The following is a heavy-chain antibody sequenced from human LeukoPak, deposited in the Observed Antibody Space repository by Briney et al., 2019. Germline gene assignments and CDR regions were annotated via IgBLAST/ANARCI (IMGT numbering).Heavy chain of an antibody. CDR2: IKSDGITT. CDR3: ARGMFHGYCTDY. J-gene: IGHJ4*02. CDR1: GFTFTNYW. Sequence: GGSLRLSCAASGFTFTNYWIHWVRHAPGKGLMWVSRIKSDGITTNYADSVKGRFTISRDNAKNTAYLQMNSLRAEDTAVYFCARGMFHGYCTDYWGQGTWVPVSS. V-gene: IGHV3-74*01. D-gene: IGHD3-3*01.